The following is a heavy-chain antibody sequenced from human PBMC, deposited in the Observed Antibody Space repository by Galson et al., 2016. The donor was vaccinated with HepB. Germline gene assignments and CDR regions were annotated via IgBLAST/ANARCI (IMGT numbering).Heavy chain of an antibody. D-gene: IGHD3-3*01. CDR2: INPSGSER. CDR1: GFSISNYW. J-gene: IGHJ5*01. Sequence: SLRLSCAASGFSISNYWMTWVRQAPGKGLEGVAGINPSGSERNLVESVKGRFTISRDNTKNSLFLQMNSLTAEDTAVYYCARDNTECQDSWG. V-gene: IGHV3-7*01. CDR3: ARDNTECQDS.